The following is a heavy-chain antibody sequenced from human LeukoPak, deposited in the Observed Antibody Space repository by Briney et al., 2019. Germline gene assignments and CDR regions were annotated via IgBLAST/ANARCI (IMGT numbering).Heavy chain of an antibody. CDR2: IYYSGST. J-gene: IGHJ6*03. Sequence: SETLSLTCTVSGGCISCYYWSWIRQPPGKGREWIGYIYYSGSTNYNPSLNSRVTISVDTSKNQFSLKLSSVTAADTAVYYCAIGYYDFWSGFGGPRPLSYYYYYMDVWGKGTTVTVSS. V-gene: IGHV4-59*01. D-gene: IGHD3-3*01. CDR1: GGCISCYY. CDR3: AIGYYDFWSGFGGPRPLSYYYYYMDV.